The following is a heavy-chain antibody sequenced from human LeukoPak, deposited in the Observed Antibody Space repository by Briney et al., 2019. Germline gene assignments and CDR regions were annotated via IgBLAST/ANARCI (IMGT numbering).Heavy chain of an antibody. CDR2: ISWKGDTT. D-gene: IGHD2-2*01. J-gene: IGHJ4*02. Sequence: PGGSLRLSCAASGFTFNNYAMTWVRQTPGKGPEWVSLISWKGDTTAYAESVRGRSTISRDNAKNSLYLHMNSLRPEDTAFYHCARHRCSSTTCSFDSWGQGSLVTVSS. CDR1: GFTFNNYA. V-gene: IGHV3-20*01. CDR3: ARHRCSSTTCSFDS.